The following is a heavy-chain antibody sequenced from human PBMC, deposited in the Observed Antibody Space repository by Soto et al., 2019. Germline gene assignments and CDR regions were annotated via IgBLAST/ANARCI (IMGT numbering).Heavy chain of an antibody. CDR3: ARTRAKSLSSSGPAGTFDY. V-gene: IGHV4-31*03. Sequence: TSDTLSLTCTVPGGSISSGGYYWSWIRQHPGKGLEWIGYIYYSESTYYNPSLKSRVTISVDTSKNQFSLKLSSVTAADTAVYYCARTRAKSLSSSGPAGTFDYWGQGTLVTV. CDR2: IYYSEST. D-gene: IGHD3-22*01. CDR1: GGSISSGGYY. J-gene: IGHJ4*02.